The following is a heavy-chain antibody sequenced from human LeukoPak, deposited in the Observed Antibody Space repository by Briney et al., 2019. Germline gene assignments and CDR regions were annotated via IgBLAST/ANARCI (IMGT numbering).Heavy chain of an antibody. V-gene: IGHV3-53*01. CDR2: IYTSGDT. Sequence: GGSLRLSCAASGFIVSSKYMSWVRQAPGKGLEWVSVIYTSGDTSYADSVRGRFTISRDNSKNPLYLQMNSLRVEDTAVYYCARGGDSSHWYEFDYWGQGTLVTVSS. CDR3: ARGGDSSHWYEFDY. CDR1: GFIVSSKY. J-gene: IGHJ4*02. D-gene: IGHD6-13*01.